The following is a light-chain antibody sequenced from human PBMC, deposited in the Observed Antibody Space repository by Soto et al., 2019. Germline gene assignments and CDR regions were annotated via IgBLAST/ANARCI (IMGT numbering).Light chain of an antibody. J-gene: IGLJ2*01. CDR3: ETWDNNTWF. CDR1: SSDVGGYEY. CDR2: EVT. Sequence: QSALTQPPSASGSPGQSVTISCTGTSSDVGGYEYVSWYQQHPGKAPKLIIYEVTKRPSGVPDRFAGSKSGNTASLTVSGLLDEDEADYYCETWDNNTWFFGGGTKLTVL. V-gene: IGLV2-8*01.